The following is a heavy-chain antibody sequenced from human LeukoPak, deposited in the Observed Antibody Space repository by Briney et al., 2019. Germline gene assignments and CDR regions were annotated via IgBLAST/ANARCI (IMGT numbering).Heavy chain of an antibody. J-gene: IGHJ4*02. V-gene: IGHV3-73*01. CDR3: TQFNY. Sequence: GGSLILSWAASGFTFSGSPILWVRQASGKGLEWVGRIRSKADNYATAYAASVQGRCTISRDDSKNTAYLQLNSLKIEDTAEYYCTQFNYWGQGALVTVSS. CDR1: GFTFSGSP. D-gene: IGHD5-24*01. CDR2: IRSKADNYAT.